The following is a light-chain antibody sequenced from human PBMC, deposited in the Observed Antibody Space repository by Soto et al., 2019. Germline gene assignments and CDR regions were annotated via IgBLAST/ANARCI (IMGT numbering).Light chain of an antibody. CDR1: GSDVGGYNY. J-gene: IGLJ1*01. CDR2: EVN. CDR3: SSYTSTSSLYV. Sequence: QSALTQSASVSGSPGQSITISCTGSGSDVGGYNYVSWYQQHPDKAPKLIIFEVNSRPSRVSHRFSGSKSGNTASLTISGLQTEDEADYYCSSYTSTSSLYVFGTGTKVTVL. V-gene: IGLV2-14*01.